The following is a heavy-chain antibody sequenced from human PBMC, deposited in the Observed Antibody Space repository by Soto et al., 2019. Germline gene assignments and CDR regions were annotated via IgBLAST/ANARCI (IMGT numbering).Heavy chain of an antibody. D-gene: IGHD6-6*01. CDR2: IWYDGSNK. CDR1: GFTFSRYG. V-gene: IGHV3-33*01. Sequence: GGSLRLSCAASGFTFSRYGLHWVRQAPGKGLEWVAVIWYDGSNKYYADSVKGRFTISRDNSKNTLYLQMNSLRAEDTAVYYCARSRSGPFDYWGQGTLVTVSS. J-gene: IGHJ4*02. CDR3: ARSRSGPFDY.